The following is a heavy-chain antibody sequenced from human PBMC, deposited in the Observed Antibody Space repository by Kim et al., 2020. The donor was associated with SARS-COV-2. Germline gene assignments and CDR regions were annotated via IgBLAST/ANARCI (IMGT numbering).Heavy chain of an antibody. CDR2: INPNSGGT. Sequence: ASVKVSCKASGYTFTGYYMHWVRQAPGQGLEWMGRINPNSGGTNYAQKFQGRVTMTRDTSISIAYMELSRLRSDDTVVYYCARGGRRDGYRNYYYYGMDVWGQGTTVTVSS. D-gene: IGHD5-12*01. CDR1: GYTFTGYY. V-gene: IGHV1-2*05. J-gene: IGHJ6*02. CDR3: ARGGRRDGYRNYYYYGMDV.